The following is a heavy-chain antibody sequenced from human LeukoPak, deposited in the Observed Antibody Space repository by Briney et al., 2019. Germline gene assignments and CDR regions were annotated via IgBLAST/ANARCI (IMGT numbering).Heavy chain of an antibody. Sequence: GASVKVSCKVSGYSXMELSMHWVRQAPGKGLEWMGGFDPEDGETIYAQKFQGRVTMTEDTSTDTAYMELSSLRSEDTAVYYCATPGPDWGDAFDIWGQGTMVTVSS. V-gene: IGHV1-24*01. CDR3: ATPGPDWGDAFDI. D-gene: IGHD3/OR15-3a*01. CDR2: FDPEDGET. CDR1: GYSXMELS. J-gene: IGHJ3*02.